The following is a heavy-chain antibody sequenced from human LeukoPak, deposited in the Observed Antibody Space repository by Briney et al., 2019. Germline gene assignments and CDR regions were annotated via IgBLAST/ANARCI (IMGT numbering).Heavy chain of an antibody. Sequence: SETLSLTCTVSGGSISSYYWSWIRQPPGKGLEWIGNIYYSGSTNYNPSLKSRVTISVDTSKNQFSLKLSSVTAADTAVYYCARETDRFYFDYWGQGTLVTVSS. CDR2: IYYSGST. CDR1: GGSISSYY. J-gene: IGHJ4*02. V-gene: IGHV4-59*01. CDR3: ARETDRFYFDY.